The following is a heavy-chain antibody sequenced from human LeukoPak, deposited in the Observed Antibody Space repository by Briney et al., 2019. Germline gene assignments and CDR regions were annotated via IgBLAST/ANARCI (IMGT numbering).Heavy chain of an antibody. D-gene: IGHD6-13*01. Sequence: SETLSLTCTVSGGSISSYYWSWIRQPPGKGLEWTGYIYYSGSTNYNPSLKSRVTISVDTSKNQFSLKLSSVTAADTAVYYCARGKSRIAAAGISYWFDPWGQGTLVTVSS. CDR1: GGSISSYY. CDR2: IYYSGST. CDR3: ARGKSRIAAAGISYWFDP. V-gene: IGHV4-59*01. J-gene: IGHJ5*02.